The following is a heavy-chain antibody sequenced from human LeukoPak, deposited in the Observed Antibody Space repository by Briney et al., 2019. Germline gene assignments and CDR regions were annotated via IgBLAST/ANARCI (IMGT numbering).Heavy chain of an antibody. V-gene: IGHV4-39*01. CDR3: ARPTPQKFWVV. Sequence: PSETLSLTCTVSGGSISSSSYYWGWIRQPPGKGLEWIGSIYYSGSTYYNPSLKSRVTISVDTSKNQFSLKLSSVTAADTAVYYCARPTPQKFWVVWGQGTLVTVSS. CDR1: GGSISSSSYY. CDR2: IYYSGST. D-gene: IGHD3-16*01. J-gene: IGHJ4*02.